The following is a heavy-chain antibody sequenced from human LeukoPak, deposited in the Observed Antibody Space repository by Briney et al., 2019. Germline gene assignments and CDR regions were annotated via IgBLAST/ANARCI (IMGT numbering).Heavy chain of an antibody. CDR2: INPNSGGT. V-gene: IGHV1-2*06. D-gene: IGHD2-15*01. CDR1: GYTFTGYY. Sequence: AASVKVSCKASGYTFTGYYMHWVRQAPGQGLEWMGRINPNSGGTNYAQKFQGRVTMTRDTSISTAYMELSRLRSDDTAVYYCARELERLVVVAATPVDDYYWGQGTLVTVSS. CDR3: ARELERLVVVAATPVDDYY. J-gene: IGHJ4*02.